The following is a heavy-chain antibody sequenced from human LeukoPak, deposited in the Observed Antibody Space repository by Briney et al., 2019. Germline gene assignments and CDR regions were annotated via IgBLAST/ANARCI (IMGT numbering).Heavy chain of an antibody. V-gene: IGHV1-18*01. J-gene: IGHJ4*02. CDR2: ISAYNGNT. CDR1: GYTFTSYG. CDR3: ARDRLLPSSWSFRVGLDY. D-gene: IGHD2-15*01. Sequence: AASVKVSCKASGYTFTSYGISWVRQAPGQGLEWMGWISAYNGNTNYAQKLQGRVTMTTDTSTSTAYMELRSLRSDDTAVYYCARDRLLPSSWSFRVGLDYWGQGTLVTVSS.